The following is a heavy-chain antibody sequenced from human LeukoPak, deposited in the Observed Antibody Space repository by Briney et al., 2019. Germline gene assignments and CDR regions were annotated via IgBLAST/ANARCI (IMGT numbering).Heavy chain of an antibody. CDR3: ARESQSYGSGSYYRLDAFDI. CDR2: IYTSGST. V-gene: IGHV4-4*07. CDR1: GDSISSYY. Sequence: PSETLSLTCTVFGDSISSYYWSWIRQPAGKGLEWIGRIYTSGSTNYNPSLKSRVTMSVDTSKNQFSLKLSSVTAADTAVYYCARESQSYGSGSYYRLDAFDIWGQGTMVTVSS. J-gene: IGHJ3*02. D-gene: IGHD3-10*01.